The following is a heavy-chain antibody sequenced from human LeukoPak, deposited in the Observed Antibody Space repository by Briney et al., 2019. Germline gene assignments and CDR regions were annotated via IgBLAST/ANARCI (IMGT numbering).Heavy chain of an antibody. V-gene: IGHV3-7*04. CDR1: GFTFSSFW. J-gene: IGHJ3*01. D-gene: IGHD3-22*01. CDR2: IKQDGSEK. Sequence: GGSLRLSCAASGFTFSSFWMSWVRQAPGKGLEWVGNIKQDGSEKSYMDSVKGRFTISRDNAKNSLYLQMNSLRAEDTAVYYCARDRNYYDSSGYYGTFDLWGQGTMVTVSS. CDR3: ARDRNYYDSSGYYGTFDL.